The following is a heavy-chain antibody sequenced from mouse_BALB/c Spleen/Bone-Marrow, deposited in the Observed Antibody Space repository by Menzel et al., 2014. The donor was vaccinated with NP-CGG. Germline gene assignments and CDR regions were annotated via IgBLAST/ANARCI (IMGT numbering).Heavy chain of an antibody. V-gene: IGHV14-3*02. CDR3: ARYRGGTYFDY. Sequence: VQLKESGAELVKPGASVKLSCTASGFNIKDTYMHWVKQRPEQGLEWIGRIDPANGNTKYDPKFQGKATITADTSSNTAYLQLSRVTSEDTAVYYSARYRGGTYFDYWGHGTPLTLSS. CDR1: GFNIKDTY. CDR2: IDPANGNT. J-gene: IGHJ2*01.